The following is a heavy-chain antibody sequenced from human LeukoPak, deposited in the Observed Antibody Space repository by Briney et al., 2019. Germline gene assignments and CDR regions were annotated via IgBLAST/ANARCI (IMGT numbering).Heavy chain of an antibody. CDR1: GFTFSTYA. J-gene: IGHJ4*02. D-gene: IGHD3-22*01. V-gene: IGHV4-39*01. Sequence: PGGSLRLSCAASGFTFSTYAVHWIRQPPGKGLEWIGSIYYSGSTYYNPSLKSRVTISVDTSKNQFSLKLSSVTAADTAVYYCASRVRLGGYYLFDYWGQGTLVTVSS. CDR2: IYYSGST. CDR3: ASRVRLGGYYLFDY.